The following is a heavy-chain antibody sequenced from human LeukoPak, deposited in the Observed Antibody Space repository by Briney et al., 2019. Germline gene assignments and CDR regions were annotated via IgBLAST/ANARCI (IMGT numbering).Heavy chain of an antibody. J-gene: IGHJ5*01. V-gene: IGHV1-2*02. D-gene: IGHD2-21*02. CDR3: ARSVTYKWLDS. CDR1: GYVFINYY. Sequence: ASVKVSCKTSGYVFINYYIHWVRLAPGQGLQWMGWINPKSGATNYAQSFQGRVALTTDTSISTAFMELSNLRPDDTAIYFCARSVTYKWLDSWGQGTRVTVSS. CDR2: INPKSGAT.